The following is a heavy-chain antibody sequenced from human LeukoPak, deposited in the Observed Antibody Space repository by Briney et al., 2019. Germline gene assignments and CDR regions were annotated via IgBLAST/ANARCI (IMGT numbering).Heavy chain of an antibody. CDR3: ARVQLWTTTDY. D-gene: IGHD5-18*01. Sequence: GGSLRLSCAASGFTFSSYEMNWVRQAPGNGLEWVSYISSSGSTIYYADSVKGRFTISRDNAKNSLYLQMNSLRAEDTAVYYCARVQLWTTTDYWGQGTLVTVSS. CDR2: ISSSGSTI. J-gene: IGHJ4*02. V-gene: IGHV3-48*03. CDR1: GFTFSSYE.